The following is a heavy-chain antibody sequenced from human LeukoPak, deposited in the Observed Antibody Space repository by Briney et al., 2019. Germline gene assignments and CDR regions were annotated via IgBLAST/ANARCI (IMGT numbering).Heavy chain of an antibody. J-gene: IGHJ4*02. V-gene: IGHV3-66*02. CDR2: IYTSGIT. D-gene: IGHD4-23*01. CDR1: GFVVSDNY. Sequence: GGSLRLSCAASGFVVSDNYMGWVRQAPGQGLEWVSLIYTSGITKYTDSVKGRFTISRDNAKNTLYLQMNTLSAEDTAVYYCVGYYVGKFDYWGQGTLVTVSS. CDR3: VGYYVGKFDY.